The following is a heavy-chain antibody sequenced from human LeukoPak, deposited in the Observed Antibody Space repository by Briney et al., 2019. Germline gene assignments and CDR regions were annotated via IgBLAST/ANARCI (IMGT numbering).Heavy chain of an antibody. Sequence: GGSLRLSCAGSGFTFRNRWATWVRQAPGKDLEWVASTGQYGHDNGYVDSVRGRFTISRDFAKISLFLQMNSLRVEDTAVYYCAAGGAPGRFDYWGRGAPVTVSS. D-gene: IGHD6-13*01. V-gene: IGHV3-7*01. CDR3: AAGGAPGRFDY. CDR1: GFTFRNRW. CDR2: TGQYGHDN. J-gene: IGHJ4*02.